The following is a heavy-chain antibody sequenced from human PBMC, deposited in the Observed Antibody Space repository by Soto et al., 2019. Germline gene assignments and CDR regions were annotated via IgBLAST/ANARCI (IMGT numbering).Heavy chain of an antibody. CDR2: IIPILNSP. CDR3: AREAPYCTSATCPKFYDMDV. J-gene: IGHJ6*02. D-gene: IGHD2-2*01. V-gene: IGHV1-69*13. Sequence: SVKVSCKASGGTFGSYAITWVRRAPGQGLEWLGGIIPILNSPAYAQKFQARVVITADEITNTAYMELNSLRLDDTAVYYCAREAPYCTSATCPKFYDMDVWGQGTTVTVSS. CDR1: GGTFGSYA.